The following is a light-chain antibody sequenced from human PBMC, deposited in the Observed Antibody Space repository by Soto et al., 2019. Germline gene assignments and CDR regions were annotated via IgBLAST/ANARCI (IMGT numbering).Light chain of an antibody. CDR3: NSYRSRSTWV. V-gene: IGLV2-14*01. J-gene: IGLJ3*02. CDR2: EVS. Sequence: QSALTQPASVSGSPGQSITISCTGTSSDVGGHKYVSWYQQHPGKAPKLMVYEVSRRPSGVSHRFSGSKSGNTASLTISGLQAEDEAEYYCNSYRSRSTWVFGGGTKLTVL. CDR1: SSDVGGHKY.